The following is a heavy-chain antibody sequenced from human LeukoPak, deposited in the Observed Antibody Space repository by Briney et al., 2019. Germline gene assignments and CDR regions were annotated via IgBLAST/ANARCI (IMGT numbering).Heavy chain of an antibody. D-gene: IGHD6-19*01. V-gene: IGHV3-30*02. CDR3: AKTPIAVAGHFDY. Sequence: GGSLRLSCAASGFTFSSYGMHWVRQAPGKGLEWVAFIRYDGSNKYYADSVKGRFTISRDNPKNTLYLQMNSLRAEDTAVYYCAKTPIAVAGHFDYWGQGTLVTVSS. CDR2: IRYDGSNK. CDR1: GFTFSSYG. J-gene: IGHJ4*02.